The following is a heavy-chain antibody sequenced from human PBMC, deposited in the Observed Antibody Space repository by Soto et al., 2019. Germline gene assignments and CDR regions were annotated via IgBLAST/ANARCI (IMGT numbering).Heavy chain of an antibody. CDR3: ARVSYYYYYMDV. CDR1: GFTFSSYW. CDR2: IKEDGSEK. Sequence: EVQLVESGGGLVQPGGSLRLSCAASGFTFSSYWMSWVRKAPGKGLEWVANIKEDGSEKYYVDSVKGRFTISRDNAKNSLYLQMNSLRAEDTAVYYCARVSYYYYYMDVWGKGTTVTVSS. J-gene: IGHJ6*03. V-gene: IGHV3-7*01.